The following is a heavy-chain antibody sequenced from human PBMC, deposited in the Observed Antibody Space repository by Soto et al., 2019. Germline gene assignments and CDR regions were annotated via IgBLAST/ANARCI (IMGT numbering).Heavy chain of an antibody. CDR1: GYSFTSYW. Sequence: RGESLKISCKGSGYSFTSYWIGWVRQMPGKGLEWMGIIYPGDSGTRYSPSFQGQVTISADKSISTAYLQWSSLKASDTAMYYCARNALTYDILTGYYNSGDFDYWGQGTLVTVSS. D-gene: IGHD3-9*01. CDR3: ARNALTYDILTGYYNSGDFDY. J-gene: IGHJ4*02. CDR2: IYPGDSGT. V-gene: IGHV5-51*01.